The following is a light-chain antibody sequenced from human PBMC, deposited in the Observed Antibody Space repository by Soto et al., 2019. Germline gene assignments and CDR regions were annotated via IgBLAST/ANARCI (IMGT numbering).Light chain of an antibody. J-gene: IGLJ1*01. CDR3: SSYTSSTGV. CDR1: SCDVGGYNY. V-gene: IGLV2-14*01. Sequence: QSVLTQPASVSGSPGQSITISCTGTSCDVGGYNYVSWYQQHPGKAPKLMIYDVSNRPSGVSNRFSGSKSGNTASLTISGLQAEDEADYYCSSYTSSTGVFGTGTKVTVL. CDR2: DVS.